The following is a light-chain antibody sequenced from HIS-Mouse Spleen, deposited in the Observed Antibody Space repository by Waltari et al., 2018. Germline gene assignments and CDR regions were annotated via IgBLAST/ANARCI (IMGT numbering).Light chain of an antibody. Sequence: QSALTQPASVSGSPGQSITIPCTGTSSSVGSYNLVSRYQQHPGKAPKLMIYEGSKRPSGVSNRFSGSKSGNTASLTISGLQAEDEADYYCCSYAGSSTWVFGGGTKLTVL. CDR1: SSSVGSYNL. J-gene: IGLJ3*02. V-gene: IGLV2-23*01. CDR3: CSYAGSSTWV. CDR2: EGS.